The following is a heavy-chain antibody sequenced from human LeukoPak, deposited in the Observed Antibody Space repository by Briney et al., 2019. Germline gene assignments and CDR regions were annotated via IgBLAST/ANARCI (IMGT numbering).Heavy chain of an antibody. CDR1: XSSYY. V-gene: IGHV4-39*01. Sequence: XSSYYWGWIRXPRGXGLEWFGSIYYSGTTYSTPSLKSRVPISVDTSKTQFSLNLSSVPAPDTAVYYCAVSLTGILRRLHSWGQGTLVTVSS. J-gene: IGHJ4*02. CDR3: AVSLTGILRRLHS. D-gene: IGHD1-20*01. CDR2: IYYSGTT.